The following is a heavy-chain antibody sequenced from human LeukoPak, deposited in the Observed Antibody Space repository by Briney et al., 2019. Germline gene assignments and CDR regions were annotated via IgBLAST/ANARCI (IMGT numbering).Heavy chain of an antibody. CDR3: ARESVVVPAAIHGQQAYYYYYYMDV. Sequence: SQTLSLTCNVSGDSLSCRGSCFWSWIRQPAGKGLEWIGRIFTSGSTNYNPSLESRVTMSVDTSKNQFSLKLSSVTAADTAVYYCARESVVVPAAIHGQQAYYYYYYMDVWGKGTTVTVSS. CDR2: IFTSGST. D-gene: IGHD2-2*02. J-gene: IGHJ6*03. V-gene: IGHV4-61*02. CDR1: GDSLSCRGSCF.